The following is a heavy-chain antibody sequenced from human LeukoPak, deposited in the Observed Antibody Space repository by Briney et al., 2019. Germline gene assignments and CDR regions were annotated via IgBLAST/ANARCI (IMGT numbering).Heavy chain of an antibody. Sequence: SETLSLTCTVSGGSISSYYWSWIRQPPGKGLGWIGYIYYSGSTNYNPSLKSRVTISVDTSKNQFSLKLSSVTAADTAVYYCASMYSSSWYFLDYWGQGTLVTVSS. J-gene: IGHJ4*02. CDR1: GGSISSYY. CDR3: ASMYSSSWYFLDY. D-gene: IGHD6-13*01. V-gene: IGHV4-59*08. CDR2: IYYSGST.